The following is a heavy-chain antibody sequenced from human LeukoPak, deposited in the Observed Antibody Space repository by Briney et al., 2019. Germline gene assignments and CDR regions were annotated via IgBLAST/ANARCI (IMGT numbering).Heavy chain of an antibody. Sequence: GSLRLSCAASGFTFSRSAMTWVRQTPGKGLDWVSSISSSGNTYYADSVKGRFTISRDNSKNMLYLQMNSLRAEDTAVYYCVKGRISEDGLDFWGQETLVTVSS. CDR1: GFTFSRSA. V-gene: IGHV3-23*01. J-gene: IGHJ4*02. D-gene: IGHD6-13*01. CDR3: VKGRISEDGLDF. CDR2: ISSSGNT.